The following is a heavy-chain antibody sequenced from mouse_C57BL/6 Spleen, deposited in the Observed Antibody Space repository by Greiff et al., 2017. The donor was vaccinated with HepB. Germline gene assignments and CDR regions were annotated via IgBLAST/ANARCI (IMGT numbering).Heavy chain of an antibody. D-gene: IGHD1-1*01. CDR1: GYTFTDYE. J-gene: IGHJ4*01. CDR2: IDPETGGT. CDR3: TFTTVVPYYAMDY. Sequence: LVESGAELVRPGASVTLSCKASGYTFTDYEMHWVKQTPVHGLEWIGAIDPETGGTAYNQKFKGKAILTADKSSSTAYMELRSLTSEDSAVYYCTFTTVVPYYAMDYWGQGTSVTVSS. V-gene: IGHV1-15*01.